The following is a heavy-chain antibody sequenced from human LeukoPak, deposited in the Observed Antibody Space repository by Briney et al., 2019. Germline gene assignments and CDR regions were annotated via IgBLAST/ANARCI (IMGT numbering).Heavy chain of an antibody. D-gene: IGHD3-10*01. V-gene: IGHV3-64*01. CDR2: ISPNGGTT. CDR1: GFTFSSFP. CDR3: AREYPNGSLDY. J-gene: IGHJ4*02. Sequence: GGSLRLSCAASGFTFSSFPMHWVRQAPGKGLESVSAISPNGGTTYYANSVRGRSSISRDNSKNTLYLQMGSLTTDDMAVYYCAREYPNGSLDYWGQGTLVTVSS.